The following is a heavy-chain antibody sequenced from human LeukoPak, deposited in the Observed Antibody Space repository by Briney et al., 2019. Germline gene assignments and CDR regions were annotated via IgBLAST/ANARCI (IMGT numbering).Heavy chain of an antibody. V-gene: IGHV4-4*07. CDR1: GDSISPYY. J-gene: IGHJ4*02. D-gene: IGHD6-19*01. CDR2: VSAGGTT. Sequence: SETLSLTCTVSGDSISPYYWSWIRQSAEKGLQWIGRVSAGGTTDYNPSLKSRVTMSVDTSKTQFSLKMTSVTAADTAVYCCSRGGGQWLIPDFDYWGQGLLVIVSS. CDR3: SRGGGQWLIPDFDY.